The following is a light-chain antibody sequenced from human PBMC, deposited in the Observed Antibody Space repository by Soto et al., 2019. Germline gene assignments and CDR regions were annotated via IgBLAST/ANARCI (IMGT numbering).Light chain of an antibody. Sequence: EIVMTQSPATLSVSPGERATLSCRASQSVSSNLAWYQQRPGQAPRLLIYGASTRAIGIPARFSGSGSGTEFTLTICSLQSEDFAVYYCQQYNNWLGTFGQGTKVEIK. V-gene: IGKV3-15*01. CDR3: QQYNNWLGT. J-gene: IGKJ1*01. CDR1: QSVSSN. CDR2: GAS.